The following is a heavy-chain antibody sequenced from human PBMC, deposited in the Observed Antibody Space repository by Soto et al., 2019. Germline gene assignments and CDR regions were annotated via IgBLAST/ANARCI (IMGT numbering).Heavy chain of an antibody. CDR3: ARVRLEAGYAYYYYYYGMDV. CDR1: GGTFSSYA. D-gene: IGHD5-18*01. Sequence: GGSVKVSCKASGGTFSSYAISWVRQAPGQGLEWMGGIIPIFGTANYAQKFQGRVTITADESTSTAYMELSSLRSEDTAVYYCARVRLEAGYAYYYYYYGMDVWGQGTTVTVSS. V-gene: IGHV1-69*13. J-gene: IGHJ6*02. CDR2: IIPIFGTA.